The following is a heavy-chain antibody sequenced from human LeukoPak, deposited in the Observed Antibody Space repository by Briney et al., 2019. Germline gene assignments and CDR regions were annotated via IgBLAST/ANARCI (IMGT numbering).Heavy chain of an antibody. CDR3: ARDGLMAARPGPNDY. CDR1: GYTFTIDG. D-gene: IGHD6-6*01. CDR2: ISAYNGNT. Sequence: ASVKVSCTAAGYTFTIDGISWGRQAPGQGVERMGWISAYNGNTNYAQKFQGRVTMTRDASISTAYMELSRLRSDDTAVYYCARDGLMAARPGPNDYWGQGTLVTVSS. J-gene: IGHJ4*02. V-gene: IGHV1-18*01.